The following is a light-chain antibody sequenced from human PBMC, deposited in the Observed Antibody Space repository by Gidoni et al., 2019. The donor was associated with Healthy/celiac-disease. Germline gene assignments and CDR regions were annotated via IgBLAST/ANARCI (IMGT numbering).Light chain of an antibody. CDR1: QSISSY. J-gene: IGKJ4*01. CDR3: QQSYSTPLT. Sequence: TITCRASQSISSYLNWYQQKPGKAPKLLIYAASSLQSGVPSRCSGSGSGTDFTLTISSLQPEDFATYYCQQSYSTPLTFGGGTKVEIK. V-gene: IGKV1-39*01. CDR2: AAS.